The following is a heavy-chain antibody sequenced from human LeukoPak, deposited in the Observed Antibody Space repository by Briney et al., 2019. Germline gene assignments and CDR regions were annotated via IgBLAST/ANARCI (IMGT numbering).Heavy chain of an antibody. V-gene: IGHV4-4*07. CDR3: ARVGHVSVRSYMDV. CDR2: IYTSGST. D-gene: IGHD3-16*01. CDR1: GGSISSYY. J-gene: IGHJ6*03. Sequence: SETLSLTCTVSGGSISSYYWSWIRQPAGKGLEWIGRIYTSGSTNYNPSLKSRVTMSVDTSKNQFSLKLSSVTAADTAVYYCARVGHVSVRSYMDVWGKGTTVTVSS.